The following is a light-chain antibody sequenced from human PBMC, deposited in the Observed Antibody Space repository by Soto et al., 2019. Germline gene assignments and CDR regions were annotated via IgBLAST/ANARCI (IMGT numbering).Light chain of an antibody. CDR1: QGVGGW. CDR3: QQTHSLTLT. Sequence: IQMTQSPPYVSASVGDRVTMTCRASQGVGGWLAWYQQKQGKVPKLVIYATSSLHSGVPSRFSGSGSGTDVTISISSLKQEDGSTYYCQQTHSLTLTFGGGTKVDIK. V-gene: IGKV1-12*01. CDR2: ATS. J-gene: IGKJ4*01.